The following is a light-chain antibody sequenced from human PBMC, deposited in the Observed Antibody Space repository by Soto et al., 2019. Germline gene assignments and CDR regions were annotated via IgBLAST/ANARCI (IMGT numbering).Light chain of an antibody. Sequence: QSALTQPASVSGSPGQSITISCTGTSSDVGSYNLVSWYQQHPGKAPKLMIYAVSKRPSGVSNRFSGSKSGNTASLTISGLQAEDEADYYCCSYAGSSTLEVFGGGTKLTVL. CDR2: AVS. J-gene: IGLJ2*01. CDR1: SSDVGSYNL. V-gene: IGLV2-23*02. CDR3: CSYAGSSTLEV.